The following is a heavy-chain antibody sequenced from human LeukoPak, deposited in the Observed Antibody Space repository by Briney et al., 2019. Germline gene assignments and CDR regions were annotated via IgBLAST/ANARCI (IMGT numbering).Heavy chain of an antibody. CDR2: IYYSGST. CDR3: SRENGAFSPFGY. CDR1: GCSISSYY. D-gene: IGHD2-8*01. J-gene: IGHJ4*02. Sequence: PSETLSLTCTVSGCSISSYYWSWIGQPPGKGLEWIGYIYYSGSTNYNPSLKSRVTVSLDKSKNHLSLNLTSVTAADTAVYYCSRENGAFSPFGYWGQGTLVTVPS. V-gene: IGHV4-59*12.